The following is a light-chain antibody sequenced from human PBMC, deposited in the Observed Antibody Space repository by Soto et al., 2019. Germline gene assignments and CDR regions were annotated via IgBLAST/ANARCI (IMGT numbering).Light chain of an antibody. CDR1: QSISSR. CDR2: GAS. CDR3: QQYNSYSLT. J-gene: IGKJ4*01. Sequence: DIQMTQSPSTLSASVGDRVTITCRASQSISSRLAWYQQKPGKAPKILIYGASNLESGVPSRFSASGSGTEFTLTISSLQPDDFATYYCQQYNSYSLTFGGGTKVEIK. V-gene: IGKV1-5*01.